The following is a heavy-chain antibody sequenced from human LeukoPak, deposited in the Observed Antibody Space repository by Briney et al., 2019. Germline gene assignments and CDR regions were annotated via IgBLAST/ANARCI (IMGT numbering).Heavy chain of an antibody. CDR1: GFTFDDYA. D-gene: IGHD6-19*01. CDR3: AKAKGWLVRGDYFDY. J-gene: IGHJ4*02. V-gene: IGHV3-9*01. Sequence: GGSLRLSCAASGFTFDDYAMHWVRQAPGKGLEWVSGISWNSGSIGYADSVKGRFTISRDNAKNSLYLQMNSLRAEDTALYYCAKAKGWLVRGDYFDYWGQGTLVTVSS. CDR2: ISWNSGSI.